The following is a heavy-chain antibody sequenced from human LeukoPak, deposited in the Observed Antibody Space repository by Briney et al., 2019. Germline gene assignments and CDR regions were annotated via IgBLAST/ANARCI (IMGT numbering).Heavy chain of an antibody. D-gene: IGHD3-10*01. CDR3: ARDADYYGSGSPNWFDP. CDR2: INPSGGST. CDR1: GYTFTNYH. V-gene: IGHV1-46*01. Sequence: GASVQISCKASGYTFTNYHMHWVRQAPGQGLEWLGIINPSGGSTTYAQKFQGRVTMTRDTSTTTVYMELSSLSSEDTAVYYCARDADYYGSGSPNWFDPWGQGTLVTVSS. J-gene: IGHJ5*02.